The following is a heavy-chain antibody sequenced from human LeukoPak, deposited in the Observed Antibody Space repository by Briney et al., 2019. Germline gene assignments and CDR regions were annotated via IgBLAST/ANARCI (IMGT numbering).Heavy chain of an antibody. V-gene: IGHV1-69*06. CDR1: GGTFSSYA. D-gene: IGHD6-6*01. CDR3: EYSSSSLYYYMDV. Sequence: ASVKVSCKASGGTFSSYAISWVRQAPGQGLEWMGGIIPIFGTANYAQKFQGRVTITADKSTSTAYMELSSLRSEDTAVYYCEYSSSSLYYYMDVWGNGTTVTVSS. J-gene: IGHJ6*03. CDR2: IIPIFGTA.